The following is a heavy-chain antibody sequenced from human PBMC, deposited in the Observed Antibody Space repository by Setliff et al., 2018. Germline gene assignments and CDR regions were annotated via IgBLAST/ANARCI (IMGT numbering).Heavy chain of an antibody. CDR2: INHGGST. D-gene: IGHD6-19*01. V-gene: IGHV4-34*01. J-gene: IGHJ6*03. Sequence: SETLSLTCAVYGGSFSGYYWSWIRQPPGKGLEWIGEINHGGSTNYNPSLKSRVTISVDTSKNQFSLKLSSVTAADMAVYYCAREQWLDPPGYYYMDVWAKGTTVTVSS. CDR3: AREQWLDPPGYYYMDV. CDR1: GGSFSGYY.